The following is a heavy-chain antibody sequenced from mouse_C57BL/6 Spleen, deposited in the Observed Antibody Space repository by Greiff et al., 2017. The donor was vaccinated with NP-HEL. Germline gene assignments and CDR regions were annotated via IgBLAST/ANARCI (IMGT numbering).Heavy chain of an antibody. CDR3: TRVDTVRDYFDY. CDR1: GFTFSSYA. V-gene: IGHV5-9-1*02. Sequence: EVKVEESGEGLVKPGGSLKLSCAASGFTFSSYAMSWVRQTPEKRLEWVAYISSGGDYIYYADTVKGRFTISRDNARNTLYLQMSSLKSEDTAMYYCTRVDTVRDYFDYWGQGTTLTVSS. CDR2: ISSGGDYI. J-gene: IGHJ2*01. D-gene: IGHD1-1*01.